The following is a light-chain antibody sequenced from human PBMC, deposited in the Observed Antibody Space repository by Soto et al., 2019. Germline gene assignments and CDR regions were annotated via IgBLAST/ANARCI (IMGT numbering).Light chain of an antibody. V-gene: IGLV2-14*01. CDR1: SSDVGGYNY. Sequence: QSVLTQPASVSGSPGQSITISCTGTSSDVGGYNYVSWYQKHPGKAPKLRIYEVSNRPSGVSNRFSGSKSGNTASLTISGLQAEDEADYYCSSYTSSGTVVFGGGTKLTVL. CDR3: SSYTSSGTVV. CDR2: EVS. J-gene: IGLJ2*01.